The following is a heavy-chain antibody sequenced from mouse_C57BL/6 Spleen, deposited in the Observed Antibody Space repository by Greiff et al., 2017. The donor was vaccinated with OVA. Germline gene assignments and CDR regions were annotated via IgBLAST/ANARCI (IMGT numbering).Heavy chain of an antibody. CDR2: INPGSGGT. J-gene: IGHJ3*01. D-gene: IGHD2-3*01. CDR1: GYAFTNYL. V-gene: IGHV1-54*01. Sequence: VQLQQSGAELVRPGTSVQVSCKASGYAFTNYLIEWVKQRPGQGLEWIGVINPGSGGTNYNEKFKGKATLTADKSSSTAYIQLSSLTSEDSAVYFCARREGYSAWFAYWGQGTLVTVSA. CDR3: ARREGYSAWFAY.